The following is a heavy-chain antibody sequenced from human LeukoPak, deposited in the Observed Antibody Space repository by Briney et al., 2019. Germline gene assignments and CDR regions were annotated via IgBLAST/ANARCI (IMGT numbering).Heavy chain of an antibody. CDR3: ARVGYTSGWYRN. J-gene: IGHJ4*02. V-gene: IGHV3-7*03. CDR1: GFTFSSYW. D-gene: IGHD6-19*01. Sequence: PGGSLRLSCAASGFTFSSYWMNWARQAPGKGLEWVASINHNGNVNYYVDSVKGRFTISRDNAKNSLYLQMSNLRAEDTAVYYCARVGYTSGWYRNWGQGTLVTVSS. CDR2: INHNGNVN.